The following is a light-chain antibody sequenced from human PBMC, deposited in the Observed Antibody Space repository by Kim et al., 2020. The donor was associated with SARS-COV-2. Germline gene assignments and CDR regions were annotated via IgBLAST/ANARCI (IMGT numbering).Light chain of an antibody. V-gene: IGKV1-39*01. CDR2: AAS. CDR3: QQSYSTPPWT. CDR1: QSIRDF. Sequence: DIQMTQSPSSLSASLGDRVTITCRASQSIRDFLNWYQQKPGRAPNLLIFAASSLQNGVPSRFSGSGSGTDFTLTITGLQPEDFATYYCQQSYSTPPWTFGQGTKVDIK. J-gene: IGKJ1*01.